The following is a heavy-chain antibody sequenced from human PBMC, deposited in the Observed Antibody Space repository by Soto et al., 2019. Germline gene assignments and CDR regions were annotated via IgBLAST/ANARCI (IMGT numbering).Heavy chain of an antibody. V-gene: IGHV4-31*03. Sequence: SETLSLTCTVSGGSFSSGGYYWSWIRQHPGKGLEWIGYIYYSGSTYYNPSLKSRVTISVDTSKNQFSLKLSSVTAADTAVYYCATYPVTYYYDSSGPITKGGAFDIWGQGTMVTVSS. CDR2: IYYSGST. J-gene: IGHJ3*02. CDR1: GGSFSSGGYY. D-gene: IGHD3-22*01. CDR3: ATYPVTYYYDSSGPITKGGAFDI.